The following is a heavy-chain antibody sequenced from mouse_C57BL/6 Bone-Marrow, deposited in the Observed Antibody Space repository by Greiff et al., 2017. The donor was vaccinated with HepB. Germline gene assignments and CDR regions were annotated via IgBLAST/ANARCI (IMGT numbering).Heavy chain of an antibody. Sequence: QVQLQQPGAELVKPGASVKLSCKASGYTFTSYWMQWVKQRPGQGLEWIGEIDPSDSYTNYNQKFKGKATLTVDTSSSTAYMQLSSLTSEDSAVYYCARSIYYDYDPYVDYWGQGTTLTVSS. CDR3: ARSIYYDYDPYVDY. J-gene: IGHJ2*01. V-gene: IGHV1-50*01. D-gene: IGHD2-4*01. CDR1: GYTFTSYW. CDR2: IDPSDSYT.